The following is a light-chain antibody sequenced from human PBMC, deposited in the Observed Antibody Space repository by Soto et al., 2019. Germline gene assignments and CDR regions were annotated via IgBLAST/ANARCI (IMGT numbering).Light chain of an antibody. Sequence: QSALTQPASVSGSPGQSITIPCTGTSTDVGTYNLVSWYQQHPGKAPKLMIYEASKRPSGVSNRFSGSKSGNTASLTISGLQAEDEADYHCCSYAGSSSWVFGGGTKVTVL. J-gene: IGLJ3*02. CDR3: CSYAGSSSWV. CDR1: STDVGTYNL. CDR2: EAS. V-gene: IGLV2-23*01.